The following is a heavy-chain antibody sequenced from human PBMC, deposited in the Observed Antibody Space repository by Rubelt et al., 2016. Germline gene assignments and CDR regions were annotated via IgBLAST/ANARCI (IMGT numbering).Heavy chain of an antibody. D-gene: IGHD6-13*01. J-gene: IGHJ6*02. CDR2: IYPGDSVT. CDR1: GYSFTSYW. V-gene: IGHV5-51*03. CDR3: ARTKAGGMDV. Sequence: EVQLVQSGAEVKKPGESLKISCKGSGYSFTSYWIGWVRQMPGKGLEWMGIIYPGDSVTGDSPASQGQVTSSAAKSSSTAYLQWSSLKASDTAMYYCARTKAGGMDVWGQGTTVTVSS.